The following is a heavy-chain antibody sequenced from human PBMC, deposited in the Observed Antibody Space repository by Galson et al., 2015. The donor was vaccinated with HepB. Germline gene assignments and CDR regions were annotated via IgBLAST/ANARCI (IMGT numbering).Heavy chain of an antibody. D-gene: IGHD2-21*01. V-gene: IGHV3-30*18. CDR2: ISYDGADK. CDR3: AKDRWIRRVGLGGSDY. Sequence: SLRLSCAASGFTFSSYGMHWVRQAPGKGLEWVAIISYDGADKYYADSVRGRLSISRDSSANTLFLRMNNVRVDDRGVYYCAKDRWIRRVGLGGSDYGGQGTLVTVSS. J-gene: IGHJ4*02. CDR1: GFTFSSYG.